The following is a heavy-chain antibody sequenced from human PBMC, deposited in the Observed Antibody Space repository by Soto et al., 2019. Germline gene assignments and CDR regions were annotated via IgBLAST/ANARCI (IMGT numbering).Heavy chain of an antibody. J-gene: IGHJ4*02. CDR3: SRGILV. V-gene: IGHV4-31*03. CDR1: GGSMNSGGYC. Sequence: QVQLQESGPGLVKPSQTLSLTCTVSGGSMNSGGYCWSWIRQHPGEGLEWIGCISYGGTTSYNPSRKSRVIISVDTSKNQFSLKLTSVTAADTAVYYCSRGILVWGQGTLISVSS. D-gene: IGHD2-15*01. CDR2: ISYGGTT.